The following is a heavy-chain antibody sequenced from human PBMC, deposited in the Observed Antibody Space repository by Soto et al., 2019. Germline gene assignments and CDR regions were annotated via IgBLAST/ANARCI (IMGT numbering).Heavy chain of an antibody. CDR3: GHKGGGDRILDY. CDR2: IYWDGYK. CDR1: GFSLRTSGVG. Sequence: QITLKESGPTLVKPTQTLTLTCAFSGFSLRTSGVGVGWIRQPPGKALEWLALIYWDGYKHYSPSLKSRLTIPQDPSKNQVGLKMTNNDPGDKATNFCGHKGGGDRILDYWGQGTLVTVSS. V-gene: IGHV2-5*02. J-gene: IGHJ4*02. D-gene: IGHD3-16*01.